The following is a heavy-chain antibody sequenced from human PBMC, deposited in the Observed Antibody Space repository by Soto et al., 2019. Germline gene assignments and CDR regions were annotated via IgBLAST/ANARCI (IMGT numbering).Heavy chain of an antibody. V-gene: IGHV3-23*01. CDR2: FSAGGRA. Sequence: QLLESGGGLIQPAGSLRLSCEASGFYFRSYALSWVRQAPGKGQEWVSTFSAGGRAYYADSVKGRFTIAKDTSKNTLILQARSLRAEDTAVYYCAKESMPEHYGDTLFDYWGQGTRVTVSS. CDR1: GFYFRSYA. J-gene: IGHJ4*02. CDR3: AKESMPEHYGDTLFDY. D-gene: IGHD4-17*01.